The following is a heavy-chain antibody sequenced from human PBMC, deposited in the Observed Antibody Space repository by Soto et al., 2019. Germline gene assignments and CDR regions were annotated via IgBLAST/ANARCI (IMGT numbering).Heavy chain of an antibody. CDR2: ISGSGGST. V-gene: IGHV3-23*01. J-gene: IGHJ5*02. CDR3: ARQVVPAAMLPWFDP. CDR1: GFTFSSYA. D-gene: IGHD2-2*01. Sequence: PGGSLRLSCAASGFTFSSYAMSWVRQAPGKGLEWVSAISGSGGSTYYADSVKGRFTISRDNSKNTLYLQMNSLRAEDTAVYYCARQVVPAAMLPWFDPWGQGTLVTVSS.